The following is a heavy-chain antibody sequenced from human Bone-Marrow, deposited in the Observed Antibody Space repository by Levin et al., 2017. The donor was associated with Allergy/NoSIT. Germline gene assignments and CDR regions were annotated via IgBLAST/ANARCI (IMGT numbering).Heavy chain of an antibody. D-gene: IGHD6-19*01. CDR1: GFISTDYA. CDR3: ARDRGAVPGNWYFDL. CDR2: MSWNSGNI. J-gene: IGHJ2*01. Sequence: GGSLRLSCTLSGFISTDYAMHWVRQAPGKGLEWVAGMSWNSGNIAYVDSVKGRFTISRDNAKNSLYLQMNSLRGEDTALYYCARDRGAVPGNWYFDLWGRGTLVTVSS. V-gene: IGHV3-9*02.